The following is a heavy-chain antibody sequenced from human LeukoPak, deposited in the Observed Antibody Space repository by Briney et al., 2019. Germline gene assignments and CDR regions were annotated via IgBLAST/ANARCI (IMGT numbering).Heavy chain of an antibody. CDR3: ARDRGGYNWYFDL. CDR2: MYPSGST. J-gene: IGHJ2*01. CDR1: GGSISSNY. Sequence: SETLSLTRTVSGGSISSNYWNWIRQPAGKGLEWIGRMYPSGSTNYNPSLNSRVTMSVDTSKNQFSLKLSSVTAADSAVYYCARDRGGYNWYFDLWGRGTLVTVSS. V-gene: IGHV4-4*07. D-gene: IGHD5-12*01.